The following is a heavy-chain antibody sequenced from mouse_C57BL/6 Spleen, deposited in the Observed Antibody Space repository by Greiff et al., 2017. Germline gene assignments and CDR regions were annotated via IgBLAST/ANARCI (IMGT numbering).Heavy chain of an antibody. J-gene: IGHJ3*01. D-gene: IGHD2-4*01. V-gene: IGHV5-4*01. CDR1: GFTFSSYA. CDR3: AREWDYDESLIAY. Sequence: EVQGVESGGGLVKPGGSLKLSCAASGFTFSSYAMSWVRQTPEKRLEWVATISDGGSYTYYPDNVKGRFTISRDNAKNNLYLQMSHLKSEDTAMYYCAREWDYDESLIAYWGQGTLVTVSA. CDR2: ISDGGSYT.